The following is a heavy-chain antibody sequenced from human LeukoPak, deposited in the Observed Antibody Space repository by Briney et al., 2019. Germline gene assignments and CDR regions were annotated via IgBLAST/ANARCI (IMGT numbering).Heavy chain of an antibody. V-gene: IGHV4-59*11. CDR2: IFYSGNT. Sequence: SETLSLTCTVSDGSISTHAWNWIRQPPGKTLEWIGYIFYSGNTNYNPSLESRLTMSVDTSRNQFSLNLISVTAADTAVYYCARATKADDFWSGYPGVFDIWGQGTMVTVS. J-gene: IGHJ3*02. CDR3: ARATKADDFWSGYPGVFDI. D-gene: IGHD3-3*01. CDR1: DGSISTHA.